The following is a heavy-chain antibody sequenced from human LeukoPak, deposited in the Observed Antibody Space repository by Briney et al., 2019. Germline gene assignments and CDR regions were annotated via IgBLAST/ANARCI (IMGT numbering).Heavy chain of an antibody. CDR3: AKESSVYCTDGVCSLDF. Sequence: SETLSLTCTVSGGSISSYYWSWIRQPAGKGLEWIGRIYTSGSTNYNPSLKSRVTMSVDTSKNQFSLKLSSVTAADTALYYCAKESSVYCTDGVCSLDFWGQGSLVTVSS. CDR1: GGSISSYY. V-gene: IGHV4-4*07. CDR2: IYTSGST. J-gene: IGHJ4*02. D-gene: IGHD2-8*01.